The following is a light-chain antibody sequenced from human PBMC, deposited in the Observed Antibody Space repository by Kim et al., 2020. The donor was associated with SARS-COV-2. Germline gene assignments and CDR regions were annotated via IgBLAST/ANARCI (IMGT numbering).Light chain of an antibody. V-gene: IGKV3-15*01. CDR2: GAS. CDR1: QNIRNY. J-gene: IGKJ1*01. Sequence: SVSPGERATLSCRASQNIRNYLAWYQQKPGQTPRLLIYGASTRATGVPARFSGSGSGTEFTLTISSLQSEDFAVYYCQYYDFWWTFGQGTKVDIK. CDR3: QYYDFWWT.